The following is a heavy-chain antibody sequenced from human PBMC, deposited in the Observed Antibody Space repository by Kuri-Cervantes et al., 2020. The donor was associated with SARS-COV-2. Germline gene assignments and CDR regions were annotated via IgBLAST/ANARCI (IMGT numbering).Heavy chain of an antibody. CDR1: GFTFSSYW. Sequence: GESLKISCAASGFTFSSYWMSWVRQAPGKGLEWVANIKQDGGEKYYVDSVKGRFTISRDNAKNSLYLQMNSLRAEDTAVYYCASSPRYALDIWGQGTMVTVSS. CDR2: IKQDGGEK. V-gene: IGHV3-7*01. CDR3: ASSPRYALDI. D-gene: IGHD6-6*01. J-gene: IGHJ3*02.